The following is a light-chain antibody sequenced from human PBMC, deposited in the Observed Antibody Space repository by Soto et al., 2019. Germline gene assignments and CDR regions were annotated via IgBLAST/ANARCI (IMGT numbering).Light chain of an antibody. Sequence: EIVLTQSPGTLSLSPGEGATLSCRASQSVSSSYLAWYQQKPGQAPRLLIYGASSRATGIPDRFSGSGSGTDLTLTISRLEPEDFAVYYCQQYGSSLWTFSQGTKVEI. CDR2: GAS. V-gene: IGKV3-20*01. CDR3: QQYGSSLWT. CDR1: QSVSSSY. J-gene: IGKJ1*01.